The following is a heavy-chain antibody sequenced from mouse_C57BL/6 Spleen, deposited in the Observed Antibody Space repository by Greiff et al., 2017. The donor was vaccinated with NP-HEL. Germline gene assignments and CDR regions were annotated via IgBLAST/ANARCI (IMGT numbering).Heavy chain of an antibody. V-gene: IGHV5-4*01. CDR3: ARDGDYYGSSPPDY. Sequence: DVKLVESGGGLVKPGGSLKLSCAASGFTFSSYAMSWVRQTPEKRLEWVATISDGGSYTYYPDNVKGRFTISRDNAKNNLYLQMSHLKSEDTAMYYCARDGDYYGSSPPDYWGQGTTLTVSS. J-gene: IGHJ2*01. CDR1: GFTFSSYA. CDR2: ISDGGSYT. D-gene: IGHD1-1*01.